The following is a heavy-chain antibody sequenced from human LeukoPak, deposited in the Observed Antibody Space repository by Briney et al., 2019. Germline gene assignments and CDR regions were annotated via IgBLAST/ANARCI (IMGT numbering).Heavy chain of an antibody. J-gene: IGHJ5*02. CDR3: AKDLTYDFWSGPGYNWFDP. CDR2: ISGSGGST. Sequence: GSLRLSCAASGFTFSSYAMSWVRQAPGKGLEWVSAISGSGGSTYYADSVKGRFTISRDNSKNTLHLQMNSLRAEDTAVYYCAKDLTYDFWSGPGYNWFDPWGQGTLVTVSS. CDR1: GFTFSSYA. V-gene: IGHV3-23*01. D-gene: IGHD3-3*01.